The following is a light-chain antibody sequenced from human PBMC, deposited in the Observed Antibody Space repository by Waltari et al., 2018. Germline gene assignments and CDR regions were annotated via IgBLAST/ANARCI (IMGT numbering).Light chain of an antibody. V-gene: IGLV2-14*01. CDR2: DVN. J-gene: IGLJ3*02. Sequence: QSALTQPASVSGSPGQSITISCTGTTSDLGGYNYVSWYQQHPAKAPKLLIYDVNSRPSWVYNRFSGSKSGNTASLISSGVQAEDEADYYCCSFTSSSTWVFGGGTKLTVL. CDR1: TSDLGGYNY. CDR3: CSFTSSSTWV.